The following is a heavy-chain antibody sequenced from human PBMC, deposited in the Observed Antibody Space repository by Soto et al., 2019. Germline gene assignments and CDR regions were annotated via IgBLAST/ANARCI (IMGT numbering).Heavy chain of an antibody. CDR1: GFTFSNYA. CDR2: ISGSGGST. D-gene: IGHD3-10*02. Sequence: GGSLRLSCAASGFTFSNYAMSWVRQAPGKGLEWVSVISGSGGSTYYADSVKGRFTISRDNSKNTLYLQMNSLRAEDTAVYYCARTAQGLFGELFQFDDFDYWGQGTLVTVSS. V-gene: IGHV3-23*01. J-gene: IGHJ4*02. CDR3: ARTAQGLFGELFQFDDFDY.